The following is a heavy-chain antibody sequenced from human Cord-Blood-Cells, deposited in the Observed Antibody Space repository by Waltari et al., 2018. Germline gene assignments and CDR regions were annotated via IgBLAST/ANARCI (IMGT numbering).Heavy chain of an antibody. J-gene: IGHJ4*02. CDR2: ISGSGGST. CDR1: GFTFSSYA. V-gene: IGHV3-23*01. CDR3: AKDLRSIVGATIFGY. Sequence: EVQLLESGGGLVQPGGSLGLSCAASGFTFSSYATSWVRQAPGKGLAWVSAISGSGGSTYYADSVKGRFTISRDNSKNTLYLQMNSLRAEDTAVYYCAKDLRSIVGATIFGYWGQGTLVTVSS. D-gene: IGHD1-26*01.